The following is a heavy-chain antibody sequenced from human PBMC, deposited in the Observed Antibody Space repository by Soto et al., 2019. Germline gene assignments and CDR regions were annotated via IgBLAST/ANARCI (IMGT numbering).Heavy chain of an antibody. V-gene: IGHV3-23*01. J-gene: IGHJ4*02. Sequence: EVQLLESGGGLVQPGGSLRLSCAASGFTFSSYAMSWVRQAPGKGLEWVSAISGSGGSTYYADSAKGRFTISRDNSKNPLYLQMNSLRAEDMAVYYCAKDWGYGDYPAHLNYWGQGTLVTVSS. CDR1: GFTFSSYA. CDR2: ISGSGGST. CDR3: AKDWGYGDYPAHLNY. D-gene: IGHD4-17*01.